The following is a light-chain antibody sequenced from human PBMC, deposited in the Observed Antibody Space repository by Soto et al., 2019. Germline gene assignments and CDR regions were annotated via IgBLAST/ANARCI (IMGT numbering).Light chain of an antibody. V-gene: IGLV2-14*03. CDR3: SSFTADNTQV. CDR2: DVS. CDR1: GSDVGGYNY. J-gene: IGLJ1*01. Sequence: QSALTQPASVSGSPGQPLTISCAGSGSDVGGYNYVSWYQQHPGKAPKLIIYDVSSWPSGVSIRFSGSKSVNTASLTISGLQAEDEADYYCSSFTADNTQVFGTGTKVTVL.